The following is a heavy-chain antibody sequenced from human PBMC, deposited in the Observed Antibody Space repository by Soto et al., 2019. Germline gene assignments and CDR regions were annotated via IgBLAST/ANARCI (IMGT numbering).Heavy chain of an antibody. CDR2: ISYDGSSK. V-gene: IGHV3-30*03. CDR3: ARSEWAYTLGNY. D-gene: IGHD1-26*01. J-gene: IGHJ4*02. Sequence: PGGSLRLSCAASGFSFSIYGIHWVRQAPGKGLEWVALISYDGSSKYYADSVKGWVTMTRDTTISTAYMELSRLRSDDTAVYYCARSEWAYTLGNYWGQGTLVNVSS. CDR1: GFSFSIYG.